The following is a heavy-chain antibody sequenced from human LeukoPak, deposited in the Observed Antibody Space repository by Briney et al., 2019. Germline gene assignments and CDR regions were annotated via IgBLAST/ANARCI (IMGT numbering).Heavy chain of an antibody. CDR1: EFTFSSYA. D-gene: IGHD3-9*01. Sequence: GGSLRLSCAASEFTFSSYAMHWVRQAPDEGLEWVALISDDGSNKEYADSVKGRFTISRDNSKNSLYLQMNSLRGEDSALYYCARGMDYDILAGPPDYWGQGTLVTVSS. V-gene: IGHV3-30*04. CDR3: ARGMDYDILAGPPDY. CDR2: ISDDGSNK. J-gene: IGHJ4*02.